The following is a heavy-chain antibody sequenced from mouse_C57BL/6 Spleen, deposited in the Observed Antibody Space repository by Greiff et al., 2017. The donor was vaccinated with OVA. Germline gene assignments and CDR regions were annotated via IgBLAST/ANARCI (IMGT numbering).Heavy chain of an antibody. CDR1: GYAFSSSW. CDR3: ARGGYDYDDFWFAY. CDR2: IYPGDGDT. D-gene: IGHD2-4*01. J-gene: IGHJ3*01. V-gene: IGHV1-82*01. Sequence: VQLQQSGPELVKPGASVKISCKASGYAFSSSWMTWVKQRPGKGLEWIGRIYPGDGDTNYTGKFKGKATLTADKSSSTAYMQLSSLTSEDSAVYFCARGGYDYDDFWFAYWGQGTLVTVSA.